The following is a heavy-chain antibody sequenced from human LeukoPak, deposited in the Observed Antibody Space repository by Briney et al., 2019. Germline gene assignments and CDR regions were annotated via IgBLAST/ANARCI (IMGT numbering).Heavy chain of an antibody. CDR3: ARTNRDVLTGYAIDC. D-gene: IGHD3-9*01. V-gene: IGHV4-30-4*01. CDR1: GGSISSGDYY. J-gene: IGHJ4*02. CDR2: IYYSGST. Sequence: SQTLSLTCTVSGGSISSGDYYWSWIRQHPGRGLQWIGYIYYSGSTSYNPSLQSRVNISEDTSKNQFSLRVDSVTAAGTAVYYCARTNRDVLTGYAIDCWGQGTLVTVSS.